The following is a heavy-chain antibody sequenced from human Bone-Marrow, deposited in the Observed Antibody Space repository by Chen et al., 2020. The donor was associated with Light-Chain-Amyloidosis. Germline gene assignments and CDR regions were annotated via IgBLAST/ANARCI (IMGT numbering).Heavy chain of an antibody. CDR2: IWYDGSNK. J-gene: IGHJ6*02. V-gene: IGHV3-33*01. Sequence: QVQLVESGGGVVQPGRSLRLSCAASGFTFSSYGLHWARQAPGKGLEWVAVIWYDGSNKYYADSVKGRFTISRDNSKNTLYLQMNSLRAEDTAVYYCARNLPTTVMGYYYYYGMDVWGQGTTVTVSS. D-gene: IGHD4-17*01. CDR1: GFTFSSYG. CDR3: ARNLPTTVMGYYYYYGMDV.